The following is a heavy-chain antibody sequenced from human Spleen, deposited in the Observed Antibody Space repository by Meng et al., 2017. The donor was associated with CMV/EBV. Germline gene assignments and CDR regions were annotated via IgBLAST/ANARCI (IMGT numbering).Heavy chain of an antibody. CDR1: GYTFTSYG. J-gene: IGHJ6*02. CDR3: ARSEGRLIDFWSVHYGMDV. D-gene: IGHD3-3*01. Sequence: ASVKVSCKASGYTFTSYGISWVRQAPGQGLEWMGWISAYNGNTNYAQKLQGRVTTTTDTSTSTAYMVLRSLRSDDTAVYYCARSEGRLIDFWSVHYGMDVWGQGTTVTVSS. CDR2: ISAYNGNT. V-gene: IGHV1-18*01.